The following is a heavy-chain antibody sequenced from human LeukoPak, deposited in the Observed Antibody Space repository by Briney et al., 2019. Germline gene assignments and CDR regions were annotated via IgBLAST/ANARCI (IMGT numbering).Heavy chain of an antibody. CDR2: IYSGGST. D-gene: IGHD1-26*01. CDR1: GGSFSGYY. J-gene: IGHJ4*02. CDR3: ARDVVGATYFD. V-gene: IGHV3-53*01. Sequence: ETLSLTCAVYGGSFSGYYWSWIRQPPGKGLEWVSIIYSGGSTSYADSVKGRFTISRDNSKNTLYLQMNSLRAEDTAVYYCARDVVGATYFDWGQGTLVTVSS.